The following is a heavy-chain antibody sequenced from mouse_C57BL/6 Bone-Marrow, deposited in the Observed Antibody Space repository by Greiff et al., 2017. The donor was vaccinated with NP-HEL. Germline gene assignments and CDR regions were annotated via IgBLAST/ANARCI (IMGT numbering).Heavy chain of an antibody. V-gene: IGHV1-26*01. D-gene: IGHD1-1*01. CDR3: AIYYYGDWYFDV. CDR2: INPNNGGT. J-gene: IGHJ1*03. CDR1: GYTFTDYY. Sequence: VQLQQSGPELVKPGASVKISCKASGYTFTDYYMNWVKQSHGKSLEWIGDINPNNGGTSYNQKFKGKATLTVDKSSSTAYMELRSLTSEDSAVYYCAIYYYGDWYFDVWGTGTTVTVSS.